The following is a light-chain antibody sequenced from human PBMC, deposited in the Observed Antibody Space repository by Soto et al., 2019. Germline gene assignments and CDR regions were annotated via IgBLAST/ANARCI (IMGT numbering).Light chain of an antibody. CDR1: QGINSY. CDR3: QQLNTYLLT. J-gene: IGKJ4*01. CDR2: DAS. Sequence: DIQLTQSPSFLSASVGDRVTITCRASQGINSYLAWYQQKPGKAPNLLIYDASTLQSGVPSRFSGSGSGTEFTLTISSLQPEDFATYYCQQLNTYLLTFGGGTKVEIK. V-gene: IGKV1-9*01.